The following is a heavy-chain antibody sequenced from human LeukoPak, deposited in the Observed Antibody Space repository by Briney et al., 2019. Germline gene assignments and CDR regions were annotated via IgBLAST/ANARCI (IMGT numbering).Heavy chain of an antibody. CDR3: ARGYYDFWSGYYTHFDY. CDR2: ISSSSSYI. J-gene: IGHJ4*02. Sequence: PGGSLRLSCAASGFTFSSSYSMNWVRQAPGEGLEWVSSISSSSSYIYYADSVKGRFTISRDNAKNSLYLQMNSLRAEDTAVYYCARGYYDFWSGYYTHFDYWGQGTLVTVSS. D-gene: IGHD3-3*01. CDR1: GFTFSSSYS. V-gene: IGHV3-21*01.